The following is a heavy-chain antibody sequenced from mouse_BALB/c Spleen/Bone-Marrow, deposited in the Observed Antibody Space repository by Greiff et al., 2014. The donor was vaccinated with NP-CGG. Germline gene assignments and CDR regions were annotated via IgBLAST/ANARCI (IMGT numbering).Heavy chain of an antibody. Sequence: EVQLQESGAELVKPGASVELSCTASGFNIKDTYMHWVKQRPEQGLEWIGRIDPANGYTKFDPKFQGKATITADTSSNTAYLQLSSLTSEDTVVYYCAGGTTVVSYYAMDYWGQGTSVTVSS. CDR2: IDPANGYT. V-gene: IGHV14-3*02. D-gene: IGHD1-1*01. CDR3: AGGTTVVSYYAMDY. J-gene: IGHJ4*01. CDR1: GFNIKDTY.